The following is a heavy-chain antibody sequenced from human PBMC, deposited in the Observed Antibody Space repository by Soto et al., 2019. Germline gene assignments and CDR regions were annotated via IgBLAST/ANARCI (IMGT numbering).Heavy chain of an antibody. J-gene: IGHJ6*02. V-gene: IGHV3-74*01. Sequence: GGSLRLSCAASGLTFIGYWMHWVRQPPGKGLVWVSRISIDGSNTIYADSVKGRFTISRDNARNTLYLQMNSLRAEDTAVYYCTRANNYGMDVWGQGTTVTVSS. CDR3: TRANNYGMDV. CDR2: ISIDGSNT. CDR1: GLTFIGYW.